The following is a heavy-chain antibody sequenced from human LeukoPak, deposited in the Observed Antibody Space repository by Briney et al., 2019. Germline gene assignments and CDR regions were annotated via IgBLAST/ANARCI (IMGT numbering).Heavy chain of an antibody. CDR2: ISGSGGST. CDR3: ALAGEPYYFDY. CDR1: GFTFSSYA. V-gene: IGHV3-23*01. J-gene: IGHJ4*02. Sequence: GGSLRLSCAASGFTFSSYAMSWVRQAPGKGLEWVSAISGSGGSTYYADSVKGRFTISRDNSKNTLYLQMNSLRAKDTAVYYCALAGEPYYFDYWGQGTLVTVSS. D-gene: IGHD3-16*01.